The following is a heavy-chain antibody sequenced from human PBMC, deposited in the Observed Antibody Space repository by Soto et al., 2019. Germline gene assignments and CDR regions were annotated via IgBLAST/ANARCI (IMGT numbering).Heavy chain of an antibody. V-gene: IGHV1-3*01. J-gene: IGHJ4*02. CDR3: TRGRAAYEY. Sequence: ASVKVSCKASGYAFTDYAMHWVRQAPGQSLEWVGWFNPRNGNTKYSQKFQGRVTLTWDTSASTAYMDLSSLRPEDTAVYYCTRGRAAYEYWGQGTLVTVSS. D-gene: IGHD6-25*01. CDR2: FNPRNGNT. CDR1: GYAFTDYA.